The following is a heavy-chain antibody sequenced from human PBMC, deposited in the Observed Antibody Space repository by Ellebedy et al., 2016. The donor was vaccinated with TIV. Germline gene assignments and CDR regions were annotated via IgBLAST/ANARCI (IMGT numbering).Heavy chain of an antibody. CDR1: GYTFTGYY. V-gene: IGHV1-2*02. CDR3: ARSPLGYCSGGSCYPFDY. J-gene: IGHJ4*02. Sequence: ASVKVSCKASGYTFTGYYMHWVRQAPGQGLEWMGWIDPNSGGTNYAQKLQGRVTMTTDTSTSTAYMELRSLRSDDTAVYYCARSPLGYCSGGSCYPFDYWGQGTLVTVSS. D-gene: IGHD2-15*01. CDR2: IDPNSGGT.